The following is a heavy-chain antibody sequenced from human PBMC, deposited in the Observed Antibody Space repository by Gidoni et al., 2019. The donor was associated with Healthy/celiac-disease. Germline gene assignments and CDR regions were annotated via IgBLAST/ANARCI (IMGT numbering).Heavy chain of an antibody. J-gene: IGHJ5*02. Sequence: EVQLVESGGGLVKPGGSLRLSCAASGFTFSSYSMNWVRQAPGKGLEWVSSISSSSSYIYYADSVKGRFTISRDNAKNSLYLQMNSLRAEDTAVYYCARDWGMIVVATGWFDPWGQGTLVTVSS. CDR2: ISSSSSYI. CDR1: GFTFSSYS. V-gene: IGHV3-21*01. CDR3: ARDWGMIVVATGWFDP. D-gene: IGHD3-22*01.